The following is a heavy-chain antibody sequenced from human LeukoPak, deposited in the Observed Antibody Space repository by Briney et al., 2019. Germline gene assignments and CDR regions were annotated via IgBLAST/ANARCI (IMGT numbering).Heavy chain of an antibody. J-gene: IGHJ4*02. CDR3: ARELKNDFWSGYFVY. D-gene: IGHD3-3*01. CDR2: IIPIFGTA. CDR1: GGTFSSYA. Sequence: SVKVSCKASGGTFSSYAISWVRQAPGQGLEWMGGIIPIFGTANYAQKFQGRVTITADESTSTAYMELSSLRSEDTAVYYCARELKNDFWSGYFVYWGQGTLVTVSS. V-gene: IGHV1-69*13.